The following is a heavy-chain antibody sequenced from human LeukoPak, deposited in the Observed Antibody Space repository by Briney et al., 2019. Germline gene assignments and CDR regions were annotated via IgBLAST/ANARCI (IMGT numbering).Heavy chain of an antibody. Sequence: GGSLRLSCAASGFTFSSYGMHWVRQAPGKGLEWVAFIRYDGSNKYYADSVKGRFTISRDNSKNTLYLQMNSLRAEDTAVYYCAKGENYYYYYYMDVWGKGTTVTVSS. CDR3: AKGENYYYYYYMDV. V-gene: IGHV3-30*02. J-gene: IGHJ6*03. CDR1: GFTFSSYG. CDR2: IRYDGSNK. D-gene: IGHD1-26*01.